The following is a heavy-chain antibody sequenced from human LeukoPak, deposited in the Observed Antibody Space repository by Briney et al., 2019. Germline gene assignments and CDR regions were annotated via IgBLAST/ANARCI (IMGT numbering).Heavy chain of an antibody. CDR3: ARWFCGGDCYPDY. CDR1: GGSISSSSYS. D-gene: IGHD2-21*02. V-gene: IGHV4-39*07. J-gene: IGHJ4*02. CDR2: MYYSWST. Sequence: SKTLSLTCTVSGGSISSSSYSWGWIRQPPGKGLEWIGSMYYSWSTYYNPPLKSRVTMSVDTSKNQFSLKLSSVTAADTAVYYCARWFCGGDCYPDYWGQGTLVTVSS.